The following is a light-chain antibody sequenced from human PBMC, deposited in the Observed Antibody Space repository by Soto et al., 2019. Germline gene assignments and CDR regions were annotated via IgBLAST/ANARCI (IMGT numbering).Light chain of an antibody. CDR3: QQYNNWPPVT. V-gene: IGKV3-15*01. Sequence: ETVMTQSPATLSLSPGERATLSCRASQSVGSNLAWYQQKPGQTLRLLIYGASTRATGIPARFSGSGSGTEFNLTISSLQSEDFAIYYCQQYNNWPPVTFGQGTKLEVK. CDR2: GAS. CDR1: QSVGSN. J-gene: IGKJ2*01.